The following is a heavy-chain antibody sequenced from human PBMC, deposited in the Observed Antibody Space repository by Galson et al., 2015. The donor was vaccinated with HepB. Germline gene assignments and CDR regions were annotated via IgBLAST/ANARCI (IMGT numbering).Heavy chain of an antibody. CDR3: ARPPSLWPTFSSPFSY. CDR2: ISYDGSNK. D-gene: IGHD3-16*01. J-gene: IGHJ4*02. Sequence: SLRLSCAASGFTFSSYAMHWVRQAPGKGLEWVAVISYDGSNKYYADSVKGRFTISRDNSKNTLYLQMNSLRAEDTAVYYCARPPSLWPTFSSPFSYWGQGTLVTVSS. V-gene: IGHV3-30*04. CDR1: GFTFSSYA.